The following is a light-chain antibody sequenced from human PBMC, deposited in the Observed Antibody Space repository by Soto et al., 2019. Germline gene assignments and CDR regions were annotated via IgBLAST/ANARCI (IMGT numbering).Light chain of an antibody. Sequence: EFVLTQSPATLSLSPGERATLSCRASQSVSSYLAWYQQKPGQAPRLLIYDASNRATGIPARFSGSGSGTDFTLTISGLQSEDFAVYYCQQYNNWPPRTFGQGTKVDIK. CDR2: DAS. CDR3: QQYNNWPPRT. J-gene: IGKJ1*01. CDR1: QSVSSY. V-gene: IGKV3-11*01.